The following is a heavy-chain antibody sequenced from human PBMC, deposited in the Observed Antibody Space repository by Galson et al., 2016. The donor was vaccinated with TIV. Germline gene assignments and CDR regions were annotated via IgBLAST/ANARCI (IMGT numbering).Heavy chain of an antibody. D-gene: IGHD7-27*01. V-gene: IGHV1-2*02. CDR2: INPNSGDT. Sequence: SVKVSCKASGYTFTGYYMHWVRQAPGQGLEWMGWINPNSGDTKYAQKFQGRVTMTRDTSISTAYMELSRLRSDDTAVYYCARVNWARAFDYWGQGTQVTVSS. J-gene: IGHJ4*02. CDR1: GYTFTGYY. CDR3: ARVNWARAFDY.